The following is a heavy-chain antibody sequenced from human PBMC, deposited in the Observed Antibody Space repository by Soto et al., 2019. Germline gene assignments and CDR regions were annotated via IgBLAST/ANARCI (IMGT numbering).Heavy chain of an antibody. D-gene: IGHD3-22*01. CDR3: ARAYDSSGYTPHYYYYYGMDV. Sequence: SVKVSCKASGGTFSSYAINWVRQAPGQGXEWMGGIIPIFGTANYAQKFQGRVTITADESTSTAYMELSSLRSEDTAVYYCARAYDSSGYTPHYYYYYGMDVWGQGTTVTVSS. V-gene: IGHV1-69*13. J-gene: IGHJ6*02. CDR1: GGTFSSYA. CDR2: IIPIFGTA.